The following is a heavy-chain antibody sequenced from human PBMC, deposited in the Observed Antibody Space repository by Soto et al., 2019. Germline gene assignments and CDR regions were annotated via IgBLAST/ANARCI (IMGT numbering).Heavy chain of an antibody. CDR1: GVSISSGDYY. CDR3: ASSFGVFTPGYYGMDV. Sequence: SETLSLTCTVSGVSISSGDYYWSWIRQPPGKGLEWIGYIYYSGSTYYNPSLKSRVTISVDTSKNQFSLKLSSVTAADTAVYYCASSFGVFTPGYYGMDVWGQGTTVTVSS. V-gene: IGHV4-30-4*01. D-gene: IGHD3-10*01. CDR2: IYYSGST. J-gene: IGHJ6*02.